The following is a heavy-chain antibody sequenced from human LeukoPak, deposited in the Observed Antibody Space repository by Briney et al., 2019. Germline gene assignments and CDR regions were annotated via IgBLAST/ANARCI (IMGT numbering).Heavy chain of an antibody. V-gene: IGHV3-74*01. CDR3: ARGEMATIWGTFDY. CDR2: INTDGSST. Sequence: GGSLRLSCAASGFTFSNYWMHWVRQAPGKGLLWVSRINTDGSSTSYADSVKGRFTISRDNAKNTLYLQMNSLRAEDTAVYYCARGEMATIWGTFDYWGQGTLVTVSS. J-gene: IGHJ4*02. D-gene: IGHD5-24*01. CDR1: GFTFSNYW.